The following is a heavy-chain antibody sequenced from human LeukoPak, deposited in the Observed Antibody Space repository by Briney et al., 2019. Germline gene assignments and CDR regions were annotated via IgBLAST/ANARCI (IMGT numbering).Heavy chain of an antibody. V-gene: IGHV3-21*01. CDR1: GFTFSSYS. CDR2: ISSSSSYI. Sequence: GGSLRLSCAASGFTFSSYSMNWVRQAPGKGLEWVSSISSSSSYIYYADSVKGRFTISRDNAKSTLFLQMNSLRAEDTAVYYCVKTAYCGSDCHYYFDYWGQGTLVTVSS. D-gene: IGHD2-21*02. CDR3: VKTAYCGSDCHYYFDY. J-gene: IGHJ4*02.